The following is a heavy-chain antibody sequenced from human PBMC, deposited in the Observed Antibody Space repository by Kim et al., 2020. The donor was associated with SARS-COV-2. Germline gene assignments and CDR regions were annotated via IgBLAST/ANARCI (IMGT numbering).Heavy chain of an antibody. D-gene: IGHD2-2*01. V-gene: IGHV1-18*01. CDR3: ARDVRAQQDIVVAPAY. CDR1: GYTFTSYG. CDR2: ISAYNGNT. Sequence: ASVKVSCKASGYTFTSYGISWVRQAPGQGLEWMGWISAYNGNTNYAQKLQGRVTMTTDTSTSTAYMELRSLRSDDTAVYYCARDVRAQQDIVVAPAYWGQGTLVTVSS. J-gene: IGHJ4*02.